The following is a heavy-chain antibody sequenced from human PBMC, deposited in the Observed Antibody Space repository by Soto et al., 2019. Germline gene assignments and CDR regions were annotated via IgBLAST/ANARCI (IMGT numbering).Heavy chain of an antibody. CDR2: IGGGGGST. Sequence: EVQLLESGGDLVQPGGSLRLSCAASGFAFANYAMTWVRQAPGKGLEWVSNIGGGGGSTYYADPVKGRFTISRDNSKNTVDLQMNSLRAEDTAVYFCAKERLGRGADYWCQGTLVTLSS. J-gene: IGHJ4*02. CDR3: AKERLGRGADY. V-gene: IGHV3-23*01. CDR1: GFAFANYA. D-gene: IGHD1-1*01.